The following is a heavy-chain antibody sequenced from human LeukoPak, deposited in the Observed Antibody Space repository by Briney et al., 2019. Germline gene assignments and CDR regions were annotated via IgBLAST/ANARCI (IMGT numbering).Heavy chain of an antibody. V-gene: IGHV3-23*01. D-gene: IGHD3-10*02. CDR1: GFTFSSYA. Sequence: PGGSLRLSCAASGFTFSSYAMTWVRQAPGKGLEWVSGISGSGGNTYYTDSVRGRLSISRDNSKNTLYLQVNSLRAEDTAVYYCARGTMFPYYFDYWGQGTLVTVSS. J-gene: IGHJ4*02. CDR2: ISGSGGNT. CDR3: ARGTMFPYYFDY.